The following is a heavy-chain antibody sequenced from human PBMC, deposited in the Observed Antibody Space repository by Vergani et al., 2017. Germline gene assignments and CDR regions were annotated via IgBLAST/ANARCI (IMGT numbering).Heavy chain of an antibody. Sequence: EVQLVESGGGLVQPGRSLRLSCTASGFTFGDYAMSWFRQAPGKGLEWVGFIRSKAYGGTTEYAASVKGRFTISRDDSKSIAYLQMNSLRAEDTAVYYCARDLGAYCGGDCYSGDYWGQGTLVTVSS. CDR1: GFTFGDYA. CDR2: IRSKAYGGTT. J-gene: IGHJ4*02. V-gene: IGHV3-49*03. D-gene: IGHD2-21*02. CDR3: ARDLGAYCGGDCYSGDY.